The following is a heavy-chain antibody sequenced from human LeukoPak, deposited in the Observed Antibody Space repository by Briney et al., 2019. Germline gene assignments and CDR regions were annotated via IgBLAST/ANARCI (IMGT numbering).Heavy chain of an antibody. CDR1: GFTFSSYW. V-gene: IGHV3-48*04. CDR3: ASTGGGYCSSTSCHAPYDY. Sequence: PGGSLRLSCAASGFTFSSYWMSWVRQAPGKGLEWVSYISSSGSTIYYADSVKGRFTISRDNAKNSLYLQMNSLRAEDTAVYYCASTGGGYCSSTSCHAPYDYWGQGTLVTVSS. CDR2: ISSSGSTI. J-gene: IGHJ4*02. D-gene: IGHD2-2*01.